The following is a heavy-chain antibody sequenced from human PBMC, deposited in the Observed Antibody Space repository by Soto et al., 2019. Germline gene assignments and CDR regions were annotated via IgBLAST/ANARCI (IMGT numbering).Heavy chain of an antibody. J-gene: IGHJ3*02. D-gene: IGHD4-17*01. CDR2: ISYDGSNK. V-gene: IGHV3-30-3*01. CDR3: ACTVTGAFDT. Sequence: QVQLVESGGGVVQPGRSLRLSYAASGFTFSSYAMHWVRQAPGKGLEWVAVISYDGSNKYYADSVKGRFTISRDNSKNTLYLQMNSLRAEDTAVYYSACTVTGAFDTWGQGTMVTVSS. CDR1: GFTFSSYA.